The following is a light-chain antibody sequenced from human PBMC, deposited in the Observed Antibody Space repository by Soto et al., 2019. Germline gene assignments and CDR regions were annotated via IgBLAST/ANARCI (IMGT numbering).Light chain of an antibody. Sequence: QSALTQPPSASGSPGQSVTISCIGTSSDVGGYKYVSWYQQHPGKAPKLMIYEVSKRPSGVPDRFSGSKSGNTASLTVSGPQAEDEADYYCSSYAGSNNWVFGGGTKLTVL. J-gene: IGLJ3*02. CDR3: SSYAGSNNWV. CDR2: EVS. V-gene: IGLV2-8*01. CDR1: SSDVGGYKY.